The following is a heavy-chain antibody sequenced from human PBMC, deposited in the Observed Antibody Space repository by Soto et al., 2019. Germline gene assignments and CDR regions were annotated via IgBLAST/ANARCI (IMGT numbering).Heavy chain of an antibody. CDR1: GFTFSSYW. CDR2: IKQDGTEK. V-gene: IGHV3-7*04. CDR3: TREYCSAGSCSGYFHH. J-gene: IGHJ1*01. D-gene: IGHD2-15*01. Sequence: PGGSLRLSCAASGFTFSSYWMTWVRQAPGKGLEWVANIKQDGTEKYYVDSVKGRFTISRDNAKNSLYLQMNSLRVEDTAVYYCTREYCSAGSCSGYFHHWGQGTLVTVSS.